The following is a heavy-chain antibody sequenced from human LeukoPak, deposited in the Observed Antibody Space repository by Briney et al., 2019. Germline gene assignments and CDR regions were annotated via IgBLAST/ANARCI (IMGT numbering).Heavy chain of an antibody. Sequence: GEPLKISCQGSEYSLATYWIAWLRQMPGKGLEWMGIIYPSDSDTRYSPSFQGQVTISADKSIKTAYLQWSSLKASDTAMYYCARPLQGIVGATGFDYWGQGTLVTVSS. CDR1: EYSLATYW. D-gene: IGHD1-26*01. V-gene: IGHV5-51*01. J-gene: IGHJ4*02. CDR2: IYPSDSDT. CDR3: ARPLQGIVGATGFDY.